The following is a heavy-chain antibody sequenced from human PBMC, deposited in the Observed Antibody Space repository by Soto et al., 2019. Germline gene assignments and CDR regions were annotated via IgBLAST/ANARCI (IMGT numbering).Heavy chain of an antibody. D-gene: IGHD2-15*01. CDR2: ISWNSGSI. CDR3: AKDMGFQVAAAVFDD. Sequence: GGSLRLSCAASGFTFDDYAMHWVRQAPGKGLEWVSGISWNSGSIGYADSVKGRFTISRDNAKNSLYLQMNSLRAEDTALYYCAKDMGFQVAAAVFDDWGQGTLVTVSS. V-gene: IGHV3-9*01. CDR1: GFTFDDYA. J-gene: IGHJ4*02.